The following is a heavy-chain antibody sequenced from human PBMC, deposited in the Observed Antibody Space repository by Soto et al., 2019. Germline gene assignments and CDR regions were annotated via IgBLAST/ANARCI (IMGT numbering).Heavy chain of an antibody. V-gene: IGHV4-59*08. CDR2: IYNSGST. CDR3: ASMGYHYASWSYPLDY. Sequence: QVQLQESGPGLVKPSETLSLTCTVSGGSISSYYWTWIRQPPGKGLEWIGFIYNSGSTHYNPSLRSRVTISVDTSKNQFSLKLRSVTAADTAVYYCASMGYHYASWSYPLDYWGQGTLVTVSS. CDR1: GGSISSYY. D-gene: IGHD3-10*01. J-gene: IGHJ4*02.